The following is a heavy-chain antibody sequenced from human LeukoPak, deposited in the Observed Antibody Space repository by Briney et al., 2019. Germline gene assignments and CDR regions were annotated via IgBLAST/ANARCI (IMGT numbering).Heavy chain of an antibody. CDR1: GFTFSSYS. CDR2: ISSSSSYI. Sequence: GGSLRLSCAASGFTFSSYSMNWVRQAPGKGLEWVSSISSSSSYIYYADSVKGRFTISRDNAKNSLYLQMNSLRAEDTAVYYCARSKGYNILTGYPPLADWGQGTLVTVSS. V-gene: IGHV3-21*01. CDR3: ARSKGYNILTGYPPLAD. J-gene: IGHJ4*02. D-gene: IGHD3-9*01.